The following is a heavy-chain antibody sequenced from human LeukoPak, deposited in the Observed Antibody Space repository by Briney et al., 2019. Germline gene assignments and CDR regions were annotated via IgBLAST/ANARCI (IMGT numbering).Heavy chain of an antibody. V-gene: IGHV1-2*02. J-gene: IGHJ4*02. CDR2: INPNSGGT. Sequence: ASVKVSCKASGYTFTGYYMHWVRQAPGQGLEWMGWINPNSGGTNYAQKFQGRVTMTRDTSISTAYMELSRLRSDDTAVYYCARDTAYSSGWYNYWGQGTLVTVSS. CDR1: GYTFTGYY. CDR3: ARDTAYSSGWYNY. D-gene: IGHD6-19*01.